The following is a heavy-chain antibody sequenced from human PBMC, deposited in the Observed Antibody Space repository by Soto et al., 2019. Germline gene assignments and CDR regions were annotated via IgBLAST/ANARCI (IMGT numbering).Heavy chain of an antibody. D-gene: IGHD3-3*01. V-gene: IGHV1-69*12. CDR3: ARDGDPGYSFWSGPLGGGRFDP. CDR1: GGTFGNTA. Sequence: QVQLVQSGAEVKEPGSSVNVSCKTSGGTFGNTAVTWVRQVPGQGLEWIGGIVPLFGTANYAQKFRGRVMITADESTSKASMDLSSLRSDDTAIYYCARDGDPGYSFWSGPLGGGRFDPWGQGTLVTVSS. J-gene: IGHJ5*02. CDR2: IVPLFGTA.